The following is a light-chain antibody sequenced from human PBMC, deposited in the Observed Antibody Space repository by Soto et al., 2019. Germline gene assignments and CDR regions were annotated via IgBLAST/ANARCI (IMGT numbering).Light chain of an antibody. V-gene: IGKV1-5*03. Sequence: DIQMTQSPSSLSGSVGDRVTITCRASQTISSWSAWYQQKPGRAPKLLIYKASSLESGVPSRFSGSGSGTEFTLTIARLEPEDFAVYYCQQYGDSPRTFGQGTRLEIK. CDR3: QQYGDSPRT. J-gene: IGKJ5*01. CDR1: QTISSW. CDR2: KAS.